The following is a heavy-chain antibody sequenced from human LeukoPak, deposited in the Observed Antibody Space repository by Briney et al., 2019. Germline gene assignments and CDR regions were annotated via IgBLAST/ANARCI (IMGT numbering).Heavy chain of an antibody. D-gene: IGHD6-19*01. CDR1: GGSISSYY. Sequence: SETLSLTCTVSGGSISSYYWSWIRQPPGKGLEWIGYIYYSGSANYSTSLKSRVTISVDTSKNQFSLKLSSVTAADTAVYYCARERAVAGTGDWFDPWGQGTLVTVSS. V-gene: IGHV4-59*01. CDR3: ARERAVAGTGDWFDP. J-gene: IGHJ5*02. CDR2: IYYSGSA.